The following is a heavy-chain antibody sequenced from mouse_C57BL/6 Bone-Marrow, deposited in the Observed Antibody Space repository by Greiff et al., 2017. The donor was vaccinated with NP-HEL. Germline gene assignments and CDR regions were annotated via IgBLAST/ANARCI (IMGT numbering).Heavy chain of an antibody. V-gene: IGHV2-2*01. CDR3: ARNRGNGYYAMDY. D-gene: IGHD3-3*01. CDR1: GFSLTSYG. J-gene: IGHJ4*01. Sequence: QVHVKQSGPGLVQPSQSLSITCTVSGFSLTSYGVHWVRQSPGKGLEWLGVIWSGGSTDYNAAFISRLSISKDNSKSQVFFKMNSLQADDTAIYYCARNRGNGYYAMDYWGQGTSVTVSS. CDR2: IWSGGST.